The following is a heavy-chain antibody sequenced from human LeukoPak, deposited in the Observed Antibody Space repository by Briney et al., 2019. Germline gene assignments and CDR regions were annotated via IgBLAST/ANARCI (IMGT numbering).Heavy chain of an antibody. D-gene: IGHD3-3*01. CDR3: AKDSSSGRITIFGVIITYFDY. CDR1: GFAFSNYA. J-gene: IGHJ4*02. V-gene: IGHV3-23*01. CDR2: ISDSGGRT. Sequence: GGSLRLSCAASGFAFSNYAMNWVRQAPGKGLEWVSAISDSGGRTYYADSVKGRFTISRDNSKNMVYLQMNSLRAGDTAVYYCAKDSSSGRITIFGVIITYFDYWGQGTLVTVSS.